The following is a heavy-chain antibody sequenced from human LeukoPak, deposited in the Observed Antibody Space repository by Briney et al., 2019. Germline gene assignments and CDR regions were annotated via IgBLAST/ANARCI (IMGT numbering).Heavy chain of an antibody. V-gene: IGHV3-11*06. J-gene: IGHJ4*02. CDR3: AREAGYCSSTSCYEATLDY. D-gene: IGHD2-2*01. CDR2: ISSSSSYT. CDR1: GFTFSDYY. Sequence: PGESLRLSCAASGFTFSDYYMSWIRQAPGKGLEWVSYISSSSSYTNYADSVKGRFTISRDNAKNSLYLQMNSLRAEDTAVYYCAREAGYCSSTSCYEATLDYWGQGTPVTVSS.